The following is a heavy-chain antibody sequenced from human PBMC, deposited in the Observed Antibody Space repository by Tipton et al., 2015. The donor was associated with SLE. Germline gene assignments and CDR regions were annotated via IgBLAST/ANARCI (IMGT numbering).Heavy chain of an antibody. J-gene: IGHJ3*02. CDR3: ARETTSGAFDI. CDR1: AFSITSYW. CDR2: IKEDGSGK. D-gene: IGHD4-11*01. V-gene: IGHV3-7*01. Sequence: SLRLSCSASAFSITSYWMTWVRQAPGKGLEWLANIKEDGSGKNYVDSVKGRLTVSRDNAKNALYLQMSSLTAEDTAMYFCARETTSGAFDIWGQGTLVTVSS.